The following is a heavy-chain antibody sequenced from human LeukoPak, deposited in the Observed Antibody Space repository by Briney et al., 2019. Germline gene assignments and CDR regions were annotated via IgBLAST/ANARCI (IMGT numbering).Heavy chain of an antibody. Sequence: SETLPLTCTVSGGSISSGGYYWSWIRQPPGKGLEWIGYIYHSGSTYYNPSLKSRVTISVDRSKNQFSLKLSSVTAADTAVYYCARNWNYGTRNHWGQGTLVTVSS. CDR1: GGSISSGGYY. V-gene: IGHV4-30-2*01. CDR3: ARNWNYGTRNH. J-gene: IGHJ5*02. CDR2: IYHSGST. D-gene: IGHD1-7*01.